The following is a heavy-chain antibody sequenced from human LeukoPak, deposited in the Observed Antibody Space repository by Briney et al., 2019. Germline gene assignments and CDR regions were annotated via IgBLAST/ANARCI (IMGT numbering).Heavy chain of an antibody. CDR3: ARGSDYGGNPPY. CDR1: GGSISGRDYF. D-gene: IGHD4-23*01. CDR2: IYYSGDT. V-gene: IGHV4-39*02. Sequence: SDTLSLTCTVSGGSISGRDYFWGWIRQPPGKGLEYIGSIYYSGDTYYNPSLKSRVTISVDTSTFSLKVRSVTATDTAVYYCARGSDYGGNPPYWGQGTLVTVSS. J-gene: IGHJ4*02.